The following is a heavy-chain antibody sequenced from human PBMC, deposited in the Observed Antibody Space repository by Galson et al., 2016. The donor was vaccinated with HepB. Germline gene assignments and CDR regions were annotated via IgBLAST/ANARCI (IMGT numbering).Heavy chain of an antibody. J-gene: IGHJ4*02. D-gene: IGHD5-18*01. Sequence: SLRLSCAASGFTFSSYAMSWVRQSPGKGLEWLSDISGSGGTTYYADSVKGRFTLSRDNSKNTLYPQINSLRPEDTAIYYCSKEGGYNNGNPKHSGQGNLVTVAS. CDR2: ISGSGGTT. CDR3: SKEGGYNNGNPKH. V-gene: IGHV3-23*01. CDR1: GFTFSSYA.